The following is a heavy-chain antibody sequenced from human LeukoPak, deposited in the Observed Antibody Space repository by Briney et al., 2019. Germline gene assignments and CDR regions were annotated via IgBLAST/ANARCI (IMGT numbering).Heavy chain of an antibody. D-gene: IGHD3-16*01. CDR2: IYYSGST. CDR1: GGSLSSYY. V-gene: IGHV4-59*01. CDR3: ARDGGDDAFDI. J-gene: IGHJ3*02. Sequence: SETLSLTCTVSGGSLSSYYWSWIRQPPGKGLEWIGYIYYSGSTNYNPSPKSRVTISVDTSKNQFSLKLSSVTAADTAVYYCARDGGDDAFDIWGQGTMVTVSS.